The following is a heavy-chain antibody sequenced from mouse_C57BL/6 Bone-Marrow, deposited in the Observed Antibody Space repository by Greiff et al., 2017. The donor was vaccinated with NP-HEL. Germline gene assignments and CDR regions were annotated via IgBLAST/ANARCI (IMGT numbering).Heavy chain of an antibody. J-gene: IGHJ2*01. CDR1: GFTFSDYY. V-gene: IGHV5-12*01. CDR3: ARHGGY. Sequence: DVHLVESGGGLVQPGGSLKLSCAASGFTFSDYYMYWVRQTPEKRLEWVAYISNGGGSTYYPDTVKGRFTISRDNAKNTLYLQMSRLKSEDTAMYYCARHGGYWGQGTTLTVSS. CDR2: ISNGGGST.